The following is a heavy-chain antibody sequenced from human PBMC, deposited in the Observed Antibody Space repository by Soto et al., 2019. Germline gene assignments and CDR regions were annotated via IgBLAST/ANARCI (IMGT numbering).Heavy chain of an antibody. CDR3: AGIVVVVATTGEWFDP. CDR2: ISSSSSTI. V-gene: IGHV3-48*01. CDR1: GFTFSSYS. Sequence: EVQLVESGGGLVQPGGSLRLSCAASGFTFSSYSMNWVHQAPGKGLEWVSYISSSSSTIYYADCVKGRFTISRDNAKNSLYLQKNSLRAEDTAVYYCAGIVVVVATTGEWFDPWGQGTLVTVSS. J-gene: IGHJ5*02. D-gene: IGHD2-15*01.